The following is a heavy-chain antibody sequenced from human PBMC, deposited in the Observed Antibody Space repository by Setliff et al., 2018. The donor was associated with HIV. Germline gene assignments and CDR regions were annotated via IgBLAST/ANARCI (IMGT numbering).Heavy chain of an antibody. V-gene: IGHV4-39*07. D-gene: IGHD6-19*01. CDR2: IYTSGST. J-gene: IGHJ4*02. Sequence: SETLSLTCTVSGGSISSSSYYWGWIRQPPGKGLEWIGRIYTSGSTNYNPSLKSRVTISVDTSKNQFSLKLSSVTAADTAVYYCARDLGAVAGYYFDYWGQGTLVTVSS. CDR3: ARDLGAVAGYYFDY. CDR1: GGSISSSSYY.